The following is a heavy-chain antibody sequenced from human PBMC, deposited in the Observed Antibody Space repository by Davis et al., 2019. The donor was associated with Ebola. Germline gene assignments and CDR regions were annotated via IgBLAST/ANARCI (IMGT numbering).Heavy chain of an antibody. CDR3: AREAGYCTGGSCYSGGYLDY. CDR2: ILYDGSNK. J-gene: IGHJ4*02. Sequence: GESLKISCAASGFTFSSYAMHWVRQAPGKGLEWVAFILYDGSNKYYADSVKGRFTISRDNSKNTLYLQMNSLRDEDTAVYFCAREAGYCTGGSCYSGGYLDYWCQGTLVTVSS. D-gene: IGHD2-15*01. CDR1: GFTFSSYA. V-gene: IGHV3-30*04.